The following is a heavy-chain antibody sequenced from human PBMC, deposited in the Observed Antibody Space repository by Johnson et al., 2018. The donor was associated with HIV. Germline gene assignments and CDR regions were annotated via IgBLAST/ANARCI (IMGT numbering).Heavy chain of an antibody. J-gene: IGHJ3*01. CDR2: IFSVGDV. V-gene: IGHV3-66*02. CDR3: ARDGRDLVTRGSFDV. Sequence: VQLVESGGGLVQPGGSLRLSCAASGITVGTNYMSWVRQAPGKGLEWVSVIFSVGDVYYADSVTGRFTISRNNSKNMVYLQMNSLRPEDTAVYYCARDGRDLVTRGSFDVWGQGTVVTVSS. CDR1: GITVGTNY. D-gene: IGHD3-9*01.